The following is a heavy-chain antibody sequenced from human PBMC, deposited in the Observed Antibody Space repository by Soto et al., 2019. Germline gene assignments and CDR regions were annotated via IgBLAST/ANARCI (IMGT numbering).Heavy chain of an antibody. V-gene: IGHV3-23*01. CDR1: GFTFSSYA. CDR3: AKGGAPDWGPVWYFDL. D-gene: IGHD7-27*01. J-gene: IGHJ2*01. Sequence: PGGSLRLSCAASGFTFSSYAMSWVRQAPGKGLEWVSAISGSGGSTYYADSVKGRFAISRDNSKNTLYLQMNSLRAEDTAVYYCAKGGAPDWGPVWYFDLWGRGTLVTVSS. CDR2: ISGSGGST.